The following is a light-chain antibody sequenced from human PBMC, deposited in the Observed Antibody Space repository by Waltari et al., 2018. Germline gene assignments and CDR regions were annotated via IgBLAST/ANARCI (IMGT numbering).Light chain of an antibody. V-gene: IGLV5-45*01. J-gene: IGLJ3*02. CDR2: YKEDSDK. Sequence: PVMRPQYLLRYKEDSDKQQGSGVPWRVSTSKEACAKAGILLKSGLQSEDEADYDCMIWHTSAWVFGGGTKLTVL. CDR3: MIWHTSAWV.